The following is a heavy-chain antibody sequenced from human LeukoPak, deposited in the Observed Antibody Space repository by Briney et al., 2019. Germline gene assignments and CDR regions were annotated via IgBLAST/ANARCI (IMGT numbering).Heavy chain of an antibody. CDR3: ARWYCSSTSCYTGYFDY. J-gene: IGHJ4*02. D-gene: IGHD2-2*02. CDR2: IYYSGST. V-gene: IGHV4-59*01. CDR1: GGSISSYY. Sequence: PSQTLSLTCTVSGGSISSYYWSWIRQPPGKGLEWIGYIYYSGSTNYNPSLKSRVTISVDTSKNQFSLKLSSVTAADTAVYYCARWYCSSTSCYTGYFDYWGQGTLVTVSS.